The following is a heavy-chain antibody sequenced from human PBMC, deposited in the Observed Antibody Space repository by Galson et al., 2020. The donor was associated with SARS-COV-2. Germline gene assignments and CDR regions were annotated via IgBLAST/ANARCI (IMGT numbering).Heavy chain of an antibody. CDR3: ARHEQWLLDAFDI. V-gene: IGHV4-39*01. D-gene: IGHD6-19*01. CDR2: IYYSGST. CDR1: GGSISSSSYY. J-gene: IGHJ3*02. Sequence: SETLSLTCTVSGGSISSSSYYWGWIRQPPGKGLEWIGRIYYSGSTYYNPSLKSRVTISVDTSKNQFSLKLSSVTAADTAVYYCARHEQWLLDAFDIWGQGTMVTVSS.